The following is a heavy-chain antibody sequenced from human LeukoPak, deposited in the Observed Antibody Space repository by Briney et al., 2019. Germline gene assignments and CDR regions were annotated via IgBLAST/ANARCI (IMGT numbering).Heavy chain of an antibody. D-gene: IGHD2-2*01. J-gene: IGHJ4*02. V-gene: IGHV3-43*02. CDR1: GFTFEDYA. Sequence: GGSLRLSCVVSGFTFEDYAMHWVRQAPGKGVEWVSLISGYGGTTYYADSVKGRFTISRDNSKNSLYLQMNSLRTEDTAWYYCAKAPGFCSTTSCPGDYWGQGILVTVSS. CDR3: AKAPGFCSTTSCPGDY. CDR2: ISGYGGTT.